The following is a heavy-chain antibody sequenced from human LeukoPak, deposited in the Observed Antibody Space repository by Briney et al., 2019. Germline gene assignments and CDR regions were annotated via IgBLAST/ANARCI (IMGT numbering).Heavy chain of an antibody. CDR1: GFTVSSNY. V-gene: IGHV3-66*01. D-gene: IGHD4-17*01. CDR2: IYSGGST. J-gene: IGHJ4*02. CDR3: ARDKSLYGDYVIDY. Sequence: PGGSLRLSCAASGFTVSSNYMSWVRQAPGKGLEWVSVIYSGGSTYYADSVKGRFTISRDNAKNSLYLQMNSLRAEDTAVYYCARDKSLYGDYVIDYWGQGTLVTVSS.